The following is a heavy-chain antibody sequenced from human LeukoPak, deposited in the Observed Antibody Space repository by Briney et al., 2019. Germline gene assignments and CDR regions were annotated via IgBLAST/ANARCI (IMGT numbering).Heavy chain of an antibody. V-gene: IGHV3-23*01. CDR2: ISPSGDIT. CDR1: GFTFSNNG. Sequence: GGTLRLSCAASGFTFSNNGINWARQAPGKGLEWVSAISPSGDITYYADSVQGRFTISRDNSKNMVYLQMNSLRAEDTAVYYCAKDRSSGWPDAFDIWGQGTMVTVSS. D-gene: IGHD6-19*01. CDR3: AKDRSSGWPDAFDI. J-gene: IGHJ3*02.